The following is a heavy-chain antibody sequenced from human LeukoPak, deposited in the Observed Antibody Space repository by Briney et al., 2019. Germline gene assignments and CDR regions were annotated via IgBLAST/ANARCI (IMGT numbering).Heavy chain of an antibody. D-gene: IGHD4-4*01. V-gene: IGHV3-23*01. CDR1: GFNFRSYA. CDR3: ARDNVTTNYYYGMDV. Sequence: GGSLRLSCAASGFNFRSYAMSWVRQAPGKGLEWVSGITGSGGATYYADSVKGRFTISRDNSKNTLYLQVDTLRAEDTAVYYCARDNVTTNYYYGMDVWGQGATVTVSS. J-gene: IGHJ6*02. CDR2: ITGSGGAT.